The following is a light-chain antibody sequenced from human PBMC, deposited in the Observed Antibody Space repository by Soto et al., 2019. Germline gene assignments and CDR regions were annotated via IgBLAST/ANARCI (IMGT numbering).Light chain of an antibody. V-gene: IGKV1-39*01. CDR1: QSISSY. CDR2: AAS. Sequence: DIQMTQSPSSLSASVGDRVTITCRASQSISSYLNWYQQKPGKAPKLLIYAASSLQSGVPSRFSGSGSGTYFTLTISSLQPEDFATYYCQKSYSTPRTFGQGTKV. CDR3: QKSYSTPRT. J-gene: IGKJ1*01.